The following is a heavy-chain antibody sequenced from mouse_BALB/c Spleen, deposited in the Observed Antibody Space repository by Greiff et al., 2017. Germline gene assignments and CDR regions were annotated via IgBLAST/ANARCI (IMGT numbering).Heavy chain of an antibody. CDR1: GFTFSSYA. J-gene: IGHJ3*01. Sequence: EVKLMESGGGLVKPGGSLKLSCAASGFTFSSYAMSWVRQSPEKRLEWVAEISSGGSYTYYPDTVTGRFTISRDNAKNTLYLEMSSLRSEDTAMYYCANYGSSSWFAYWGQGTLVTVSA. CDR2: ISSGGSYT. V-gene: IGHV5-9-4*01. CDR3: ANYGSSSWFAY. D-gene: IGHD1-1*01.